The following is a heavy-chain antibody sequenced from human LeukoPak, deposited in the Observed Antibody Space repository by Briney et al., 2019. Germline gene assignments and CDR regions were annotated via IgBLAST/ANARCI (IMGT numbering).Heavy chain of an antibody. CDR2: IYTSGST. CDR1: GGSISYFY. V-gene: IGHV4-4*07. Sequence: PSETLSLTCTVSGGSISYFYWSWIRQPAGKGLEWIGRIYTSGSTNYSPSLKSRVTMSVDTSKKQFSLKLSSVTAADTAVYYCASLVLRYFDWLPGGWFDPWGQGTLVTVSS. J-gene: IGHJ5*02. CDR3: ASLVLRYFDWLPGGWFDP. D-gene: IGHD3-9*01.